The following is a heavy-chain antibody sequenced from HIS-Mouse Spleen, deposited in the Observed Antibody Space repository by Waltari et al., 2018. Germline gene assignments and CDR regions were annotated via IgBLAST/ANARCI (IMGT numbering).Heavy chain of an antibody. CDR3: ARVLDSGSYEIGY. CDR2: ISYDGSNK. J-gene: IGHJ4*02. Sequence: QVQLVESGGGVVQPGRSRRLLCAASGFTFSSYAMHWVRQAPGKGLEWVAVISYDGSNKYYADSVKGRFTISRDNSKNTLYLQMNSLRAEDTAVYYCARVLDSGSYEIGYWGQGTLVTVSS. D-gene: IGHD1-26*01. V-gene: IGHV3-30*04. CDR1: GFTFSSYA.